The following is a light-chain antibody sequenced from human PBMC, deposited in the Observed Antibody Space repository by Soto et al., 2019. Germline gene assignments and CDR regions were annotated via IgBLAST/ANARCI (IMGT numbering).Light chain of an antibody. CDR3: QQRSNWPSLT. J-gene: IGKJ4*01. V-gene: IGKV3-11*01. CDR1: QTVTSGY. CDR2: GAS. Sequence: PGERATLSCRASQTVTSGYLAWYQQRPGQAPRLLIYGASTRATGIPARFSGSGSGTDFTLTISSLEPEDFAVYYCQQRSNWPSLTFGGGTKVDIK.